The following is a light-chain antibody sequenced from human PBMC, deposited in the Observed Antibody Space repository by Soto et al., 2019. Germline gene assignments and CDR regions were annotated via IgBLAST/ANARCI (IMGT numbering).Light chain of an antibody. J-gene: IGKJ1*01. Sequence: DIVMTQSPDSLAVSLGERATINCKSSQTVFYSSNNKNYLAWYQQKPGHPPNLLIYWASTRESGVPDRFSGRGSGTDFTLTIISLQAEEVAFYYCQQYYIRPPTSGQGTNVEIK. CDR2: WAS. V-gene: IGKV4-1*01. CDR3: QQYYIRPPT. CDR1: QTVFYSSNNKNY.